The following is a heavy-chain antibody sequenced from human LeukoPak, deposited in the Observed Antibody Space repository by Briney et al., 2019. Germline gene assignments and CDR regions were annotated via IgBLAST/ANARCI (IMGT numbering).Heavy chain of an antibody. V-gene: IGHV1-69*13. Sequence: SVKVSCKASGGTFSSYAISWVRQAPGQGLGWMGGIIPIFGTSNYAQKCQGSVTITADESTSTAYVELSSLRSEDTAVYYCARDNYDFWSGRKLNWFDPWGQGTLVTVSS. CDR2: IIPIFGTS. CDR3: ARDNYDFWSGRKLNWFDP. J-gene: IGHJ5*02. D-gene: IGHD3-3*01. CDR1: GGTFSSYA.